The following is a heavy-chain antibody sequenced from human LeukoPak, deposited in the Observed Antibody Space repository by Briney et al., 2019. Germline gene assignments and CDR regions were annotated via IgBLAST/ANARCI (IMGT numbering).Heavy chain of an antibody. CDR2: INHNGNVN. Sequence: GGSLRLSCAASEFTFSSYWMNWARQAPGKGLEWVASINHNGNVNYYVDSVKGRFTISRDNAKNSLYLQMSNLRAEDTAVYFCARGGGLDVWGQGATVTVSS. CDR3: ARGGGLDV. V-gene: IGHV3-7*03. J-gene: IGHJ6*02. D-gene: IGHD3-16*01. CDR1: EFTFSSYW.